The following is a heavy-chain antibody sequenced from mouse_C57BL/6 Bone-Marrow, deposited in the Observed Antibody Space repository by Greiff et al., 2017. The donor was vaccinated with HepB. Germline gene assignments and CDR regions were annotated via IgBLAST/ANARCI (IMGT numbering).Heavy chain of an antibody. CDR1: GYTFTSYW. CDR2: IYPSDSET. J-gene: IGHJ2*01. D-gene: IGHD2-3*01. Sequence: QVQLQQPGAELVRPGSSVKLSCKASGYTFTSYWMDWVKQRPGQGLEWIGNIYPSDSETHYNQKFKDKATLTVDKSSSPAYMQLSSLTSEDSAVYNSARHPHNDAGYSSDSWGQGTTLTVSS. V-gene: IGHV1-61*01. CDR3: ARHPHNDAGYSSDS.